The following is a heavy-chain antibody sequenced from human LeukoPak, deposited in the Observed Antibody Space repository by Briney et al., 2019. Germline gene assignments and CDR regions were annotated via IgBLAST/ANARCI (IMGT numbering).Heavy chain of an antibody. D-gene: IGHD3-10*01. V-gene: IGHV3-23*01. J-gene: IGHJ4*02. CDR1: GFTFSSYA. CDR2: ISGSGGST. CDR3: AKAPPKPGSGSYYRLRALGY. Sequence: GGSLRLSCAASGFTFSSYAMSWVRQAPGKGLEWVSPISGSGGSTYYADSVKGRFTISRDNSKNTLYLQMNSLRAEDTAVYYCAKAPPKPGSGSYYRLRALGYWGQGTLVTVSS.